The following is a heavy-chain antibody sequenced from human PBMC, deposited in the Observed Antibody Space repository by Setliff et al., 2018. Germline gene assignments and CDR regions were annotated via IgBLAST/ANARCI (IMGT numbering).Heavy chain of an antibody. V-gene: IGHV3-74*01. CDR1: GFSFSNYW. CDR3: ARDGHNVYYFDY. J-gene: IGHJ4*02. D-gene: IGHD1-1*01. CDR2: INSDGRST. Sequence: PGGSLRLSCAASGFSFSNYWMHLVRQAPGKGLVWVSRINSDGRSTNYADSVKSQFTVSRDNAKNTLYLQMNRLRAEDTAVYYCARDGHNVYYFDYWGLGTLVTVSS.